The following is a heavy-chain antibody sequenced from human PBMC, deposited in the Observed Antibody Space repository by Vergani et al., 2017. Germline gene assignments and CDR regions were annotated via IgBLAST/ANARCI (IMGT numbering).Heavy chain of an antibody. V-gene: IGHV3-30*02. CDR2: LRSDGTTK. J-gene: IGHJ6*02. D-gene: IGHD6-25*01. Sequence: QVQLVESGGDVVQPGGSLRLSCAASGFTLSEYGIHWVRQAPGKGPDWVAFLRSDGTTKYYEDSVKGRFTISRDSGENSLFLQMNSLRAEDTAVYYCVRGAAGAQNFDYYSMDVWGHGTTVTVSS. CDR1: GFTLSEYG. CDR3: VRGAAGAQNFDYYSMDV.